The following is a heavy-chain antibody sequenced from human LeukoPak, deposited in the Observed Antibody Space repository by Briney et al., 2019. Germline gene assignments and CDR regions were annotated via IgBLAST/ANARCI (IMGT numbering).Heavy chain of an antibody. CDR2: INPNSGGT. D-gene: IGHD3/OR15-3a*01. V-gene: IGHV1-2*06. J-gene: IGHJ4*02. CDR1: GHTFTGYY. Sequence: GASVKVSCKASGHTFTGYYMHWVRQAPGQGLEWMGRINPNSGGTNYAQKFQGRVTMTRDTSISTAYMELSGLRSDDTAVYYCASFGPDWLDYFDYWGQGTLVTVSS. CDR3: ASFGPDWLDYFDY.